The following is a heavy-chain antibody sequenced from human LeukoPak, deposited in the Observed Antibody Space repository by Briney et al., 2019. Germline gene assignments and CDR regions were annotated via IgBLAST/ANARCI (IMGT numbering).Heavy chain of an antibody. CDR2: IIPIVGAT. Sequence: SVKVSCKAPGATFSTHPISWVRQAPGQGLEWMGRIIPIVGATNYAQMFQGRVTITADKSTNTVYLELSSLRSDDTAVYYCARIMTTLDSPFDPWGQGTLVTVSS. CDR3: ARIMTTLDSPFDP. J-gene: IGHJ5*02. D-gene: IGHD4-11*01. CDR1: GATFSTHP. V-gene: IGHV1-69*08.